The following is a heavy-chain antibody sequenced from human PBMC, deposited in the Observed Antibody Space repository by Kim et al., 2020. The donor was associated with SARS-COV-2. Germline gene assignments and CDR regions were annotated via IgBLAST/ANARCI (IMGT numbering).Heavy chain of an antibody. Sequence: GGSLRLSCAASGFTFSSYAMHWVRQAPGKGLEWVAVISYDGSNKYYADSVKGRFTISRDNSKNMLYLQMNSLRAEDTAVYYCAREAAIRNSSSWYPTAVVETWGHGTMVSFS. CDR3: AREAAIRNSSSWYPTAVVET. CDR2: ISYDGSNK. J-gene: IGHJ3*02. D-gene: IGHD6-13*01. CDR1: GFTFSSYA. V-gene: IGHV3-30*04.